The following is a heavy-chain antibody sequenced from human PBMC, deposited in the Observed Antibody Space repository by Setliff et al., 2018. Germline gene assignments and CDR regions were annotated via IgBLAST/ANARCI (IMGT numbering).Heavy chain of an antibody. CDR3: IRDTSGRDAFDI. J-gene: IGHJ3*02. CDR1: GFTFSSYA. V-gene: IGHV3-23*01. Sequence: PGESLRLSCAASGFTFSSYAMTWVRQAPGKGLEWVSGISGYGSRTYYADSVKGRSTISRDNSQNTMYLQMNSLRAEDTAVYYCIRDTSGRDAFDIWGQGTMVTVSS. D-gene: IGHD6-19*01. CDR2: ISGYGSRT.